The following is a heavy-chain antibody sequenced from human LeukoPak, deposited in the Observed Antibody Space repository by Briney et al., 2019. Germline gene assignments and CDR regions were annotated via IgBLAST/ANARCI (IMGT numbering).Heavy chain of an antibody. CDR1: GFTFSGYG. Sequence: PGGSLRLSCAASGFTFSGYGMHWVRQAPGKGLEWVAAIRYDGTNKYYVDSVSGRFTISRDNSKNTLYLQMNSLRAEDTALYYCARESLGAVDYWGQGTLVTVSS. CDR2: IRYDGTNK. CDR3: ARESLGAVDY. V-gene: IGHV3-33*01. J-gene: IGHJ4*02. D-gene: IGHD1-26*01.